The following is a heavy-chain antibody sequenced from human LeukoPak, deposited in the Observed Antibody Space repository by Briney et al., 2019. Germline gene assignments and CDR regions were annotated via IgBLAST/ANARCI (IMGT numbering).Heavy chain of an antibody. V-gene: IGHV4-39*01. CDR1: GGSISTSSYY. CDR2: IYYTGST. Sequence: SSETLSLTCTVSGGSISTSSYYWGWIRQPPGKGLEWIGSIYYTGSTYCNPSLNSRVTVSVDTSKNQFSLKLSSVTAADTAMYYCASRTRFGELRFDYWGQGTLVTVSS. J-gene: IGHJ4*02. CDR3: ASRTRFGELRFDY. D-gene: IGHD3-10*01.